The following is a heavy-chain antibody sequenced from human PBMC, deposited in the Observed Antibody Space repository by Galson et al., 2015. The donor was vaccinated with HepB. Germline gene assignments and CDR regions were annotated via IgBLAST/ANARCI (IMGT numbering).Heavy chain of an antibody. V-gene: IGHV3-33*06. CDR3: AKDGSHKDMVVVPARPGHYGMHV. CDR1: GFTFSSSG. D-gene: IGHD2-2*01. Sequence: SLRLSCAESGFTFSSSGLHWVHQPPGKRLGWVAVMWYDGSNKYYADSVKGRFTISSYNSRNTLYLQMNRLRAEDTAVYYCAKDGSHKDMVVVPARPGHYGMHVWCQGTTGTVSS. CDR2: MWYDGSNK. J-gene: IGHJ6*01.